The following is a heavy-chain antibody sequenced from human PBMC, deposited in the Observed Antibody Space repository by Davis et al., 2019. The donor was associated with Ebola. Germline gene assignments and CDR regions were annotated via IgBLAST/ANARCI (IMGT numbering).Heavy chain of an antibody. CDR2: IGSDSGT. J-gene: IGHJ6*02. V-gene: IGHV3-23*01. Sequence: PGGSLRLSCPASGFSLTPCAMSWVRQAPGKGLEWVSGIGSDSGTPYAQSVKGRFTITRDDSKNTLYLQMNSLRGEDTAIYYCAKELFWWSASDVWGQGTTVTVS. CDR1: GFSLTPCA. D-gene: IGHD2-8*02. CDR3: AKELFWWSASDV.